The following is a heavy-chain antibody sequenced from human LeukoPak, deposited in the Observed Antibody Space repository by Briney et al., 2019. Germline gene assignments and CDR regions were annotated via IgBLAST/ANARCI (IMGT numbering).Heavy chain of an antibody. CDR2: IYPGDSDT. V-gene: IGHV5-51*01. J-gene: IGHJ4*02. D-gene: IGHD3-22*01. CDR3: ARRIGLHYYDSSGYYPPYYFDY. CDR1: GYSFTSYW. Sequence: GESLKISCKGSGYSFTSYWIGWVRQMPGKGLELMGIIYPGDSDTRYSPSFQGQVTISADKSISTAYLQWSSLKASDTAMYYCARRIGLHYYDSSGYYPPYYFDYWGQGTLVTVSS.